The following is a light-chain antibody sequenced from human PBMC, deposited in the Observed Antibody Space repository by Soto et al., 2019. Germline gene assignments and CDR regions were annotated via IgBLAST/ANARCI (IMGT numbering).Light chain of an antibody. J-gene: IGKJ2*01. CDR1: QSISSY. CDR2: AAS. V-gene: IGKV1-39*01. Sequence: DIQMTQSPSSLSASVGDRVTITCRASQSISSYLNWYQQKPGKAPMLLIYAASSLQSGVPSRFSGSGSGTDFTLTISSLQPEDFATYYCQQRYSTPYTFGQGTKLEIK. CDR3: QQRYSTPYT.